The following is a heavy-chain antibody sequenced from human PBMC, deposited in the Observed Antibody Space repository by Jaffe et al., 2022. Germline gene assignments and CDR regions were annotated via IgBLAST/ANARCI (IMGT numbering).Heavy chain of an antibody. CDR2: INHSGST. J-gene: IGHJ5*02. Sequence: QVQLQQWGAGLLKPSETLSLTCAVYGGSFSGYYWSWIRQPPGKGLEWIGEINHSGSTNYNPSLKSRVTISVDTSKNQFSLKLSSVTAADTAVYYCARGVPLNYYGSGRNWFDPWGQGTLVTVSS. V-gene: IGHV4-34*01. CDR1: GGSFSGYY. CDR3: ARGVPLNYYGSGRNWFDP. D-gene: IGHD3-10*01.